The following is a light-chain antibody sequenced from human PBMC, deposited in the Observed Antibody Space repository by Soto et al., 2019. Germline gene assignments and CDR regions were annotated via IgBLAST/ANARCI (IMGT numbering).Light chain of an antibody. V-gene: IGLV1-44*01. CDR3: AAWDDSLNGVV. Sequence: QSVLTQPPSASGSPGQRVTISCSGRSSNIGSNSVNWYQQFPGTAPKLVIYNNNQRPSGVPDRFSGSKSGTSASLAISGLQSEDEADYHCAAWDDSLNGVVFGGGTKLTVL. J-gene: IGLJ2*01. CDR1: SSNIGSNS. CDR2: NNN.